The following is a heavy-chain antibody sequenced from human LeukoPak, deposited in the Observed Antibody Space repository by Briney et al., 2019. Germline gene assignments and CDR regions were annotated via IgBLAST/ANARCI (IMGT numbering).Heavy chain of an antibody. V-gene: IGHV3-53*01. CDR2: LYSGGDT. Sequence: PGGSLRLSCAASGFTVSSNYMNWVRQAPGKGLEWVSVLYSGGDTYYTDSVKGRFTISRDNSKNTLYLQMNSLRVEDTAVYYCARRIAAAGIGYFDYWGQGTLVTVSS. J-gene: IGHJ4*02. CDR1: GFTVSSNY. CDR3: ARRIAAAGIGYFDY. D-gene: IGHD6-13*01.